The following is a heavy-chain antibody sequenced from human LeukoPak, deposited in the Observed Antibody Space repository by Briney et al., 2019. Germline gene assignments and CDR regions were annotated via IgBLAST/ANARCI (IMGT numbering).Heavy chain of an antibody. D-gene: IGHD2-2*01. CDR2: INHSGST. Sequence: SETLSLTCAVYGGSFSGYYWSWIRQPPGKGLEWIGEINHSGSTNYNPSLKGRVTISVDTSKNQFSLKLSSVTAADTAVYYCARAGAYCSSTSCYVWAPDYWGQGTLVTVSS. CDR3: ARAGAYCSSTSCYVWAPDY. CDR1: GGSFSGYY. J-gene: IGHJ4*02. V-gene: IGHV4-34*01.